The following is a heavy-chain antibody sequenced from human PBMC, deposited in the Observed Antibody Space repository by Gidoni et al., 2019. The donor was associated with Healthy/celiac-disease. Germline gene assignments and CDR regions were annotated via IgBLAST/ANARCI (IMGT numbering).Heavy chain of an antibody. CDR1: GGSFSGYY. CDR3: ARSGGYCSSTSCYYDFDY. V-gene: IGHV4-34*01. Sequence: QVQLQQWGAGLLKPSETLSLTCAVYGGSFSGYYWSWIRQPPGKGLECIGEINHSGSTNYNPSLKSRVTISVDTSKNQFSLKLSSVTAADTAVYYCARSGGYCSSTSCYYDFDYWGQGTLVTVSS. D-gene: IGHD2-2*01. J-gene: IGHJ4*02. CDR2: INHSGST.